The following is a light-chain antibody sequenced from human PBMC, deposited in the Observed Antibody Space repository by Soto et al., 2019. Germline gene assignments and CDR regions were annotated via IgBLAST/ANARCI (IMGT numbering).Light chain of an antibody. J-gene: IGKJ1*01. Sequence: EVVLTQSPATLSLSPGERATLSCRASQSVSIYLAWYQQKPGQAPRLLISDASDRATGIPDRFSGSGSGTDFTLTISRLVAEDFAVYYCQQYGDSPVTFGQGTKVDIK. CDR1: QSVSIY. V-gene: IGKV3-20*01. CDR2: DAS. CDR3: QQYGDSPVT.